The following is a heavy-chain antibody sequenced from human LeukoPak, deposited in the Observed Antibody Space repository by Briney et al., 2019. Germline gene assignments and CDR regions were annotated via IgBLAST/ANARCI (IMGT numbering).Heavy chain of an antibody. CDR2: IKSDGSSA. Sequence: HSGGSLRPSCAASGFTFSNYWMHWVRQAPGKGPVGCSPIKSDGSSARFAGSVQGRFISSRDNGKNTLYLKMNSLRAEDTAVYYCARGGESNNWYHGYFDYWGQGALVTVSS. J-gene: IGHJ4*02. CDR1: GFTFSNYW. V-gene: IGHV3-74*01. CDR3: ARGGESNNWYHGYFDY. D-gene: IGHD6-13*01.